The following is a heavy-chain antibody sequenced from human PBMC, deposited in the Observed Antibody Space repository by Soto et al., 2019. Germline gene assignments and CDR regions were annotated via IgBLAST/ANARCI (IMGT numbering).Heavy chain of an antibody. J-gene: IGHJ6*02. V-gene: IGHV1-18*01. CDR2: ISAYNGNT. CDR3: ARDGAVSSSSWNPNYYYYGMDV. CDR1: GYTFTSYG. D-gene: IGHD6-13*01. Sequence: ASVKVSCKASGYTFTSYGISWVRQAPGQGLGWMGWISAYNGNTNYAQKLQGRVTMTTDTSTSTAYMELRSLRSDDTAVYYCARDGAVSSSSWNPNYYYYGMDVWGQGTTVTVSS.